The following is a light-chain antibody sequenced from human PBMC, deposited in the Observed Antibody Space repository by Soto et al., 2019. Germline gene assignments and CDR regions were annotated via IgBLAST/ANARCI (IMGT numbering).Light chain of an antibody. CDR2: EVT. Sequence: SALTQPPSASGFPGQSVTISCTGTSSDVGYYDYVSWYQQHPGRAPKLVIYEVTKRPSGVPDRVSASKSGNTASLTVSGPRAEDEADYYCSSYAGSNNFVFGSGTKV. V-gene: IGLV2-8*01. CDR3: SSYAGSNNFV. J-gene: IGLJ1*01. CDR1: SSDVGYYDY.